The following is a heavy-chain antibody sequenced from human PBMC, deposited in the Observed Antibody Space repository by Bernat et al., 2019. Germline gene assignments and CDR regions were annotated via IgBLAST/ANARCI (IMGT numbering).Heavy chain of an antibody. D-gene: IGHD1-26*01. CDR1: GFTFSSYA. CDR3: ATTKVVGATMGEAG. J-gene: IGHJ4*02. CDR2: ISGSGRST. Sequence: EVQLLESGGGLVQPGGSLRLSCAASGFTFSSYAMSWVRQAPGKGLEWVSAISGSGRSTYYADSVKGRFTISRDNSKNTLFLQMNSLRAEDTAVYYCATTKVVGATMGEAGWGQGTLVTVSS. V-gene: IGHV3-23*01.